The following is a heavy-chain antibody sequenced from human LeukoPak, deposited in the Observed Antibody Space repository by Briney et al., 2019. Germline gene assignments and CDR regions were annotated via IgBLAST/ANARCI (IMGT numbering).Heavy chain of an antibody. CDR2: INPNSGGT. CDR1: GYTFTCYY. Sequence: ASVKVSCKASGYTFTCYYMHWVRQAPGQGLEWMGWINPNSGGTNYAQKFQGRVTMTRDTSISTAYMELSRLRSDDTAVYYCARELSYYGSGSYQHYFDYWGQGTLVTVSS. V-gene: IGHV1-2*02. CDR3: ARELSYYGSGSYQHYFDY. J-gene: IGHJ4*02. D-gene: IGHD3-10*01.